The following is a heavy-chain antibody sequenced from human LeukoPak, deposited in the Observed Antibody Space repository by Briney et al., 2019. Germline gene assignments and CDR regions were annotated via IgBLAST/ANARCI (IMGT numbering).Heavy chain of an antibody. CDR1: GGSISSYH. CDR2: IYYRGST. V-gene: IGHV4-59*01. D-gene: IGHD5-24*01. CDR3: VRVQADGHSDI. Sequence: SETLSLTCTVSGGSISSYHWSWIRQPPGKGLGWIGYIYYRGSTKYNPSLESRVTISVDMSKNQFSLKLNSATAADTAVYYCVRVQADGHSDIWGQGTMVTVSS. J-gene: IGHJ3*02.